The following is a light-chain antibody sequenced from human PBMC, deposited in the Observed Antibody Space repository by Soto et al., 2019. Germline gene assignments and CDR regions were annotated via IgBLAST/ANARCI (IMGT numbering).Light chain of an antibody. CDR1: QGLSSW. CDR3: QQAYSFPVT. CDR2: AAS. V-gene: IGKV1D-12*01. Sequence: DIQLTQSQSSISGSVGDRVTITCRASQGLSSWLAWYQQRPGKAPKLLIYAASNLQSGVPSRFSGSGSGTEFTLTIGSLQTEDFATYYCQQAYSFPVTFGQGTRWRL. J-gene: IGKJ5*01.